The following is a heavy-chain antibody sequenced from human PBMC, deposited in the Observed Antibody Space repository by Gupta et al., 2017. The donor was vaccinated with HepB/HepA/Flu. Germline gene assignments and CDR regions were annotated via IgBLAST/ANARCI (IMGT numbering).Heavy chain of an antibody. V-gene: IGHV3-72*01. CDR2: TRTKANSYTT. D-gene: IGHD1-1*01. CDR1: GSTFIDHY. Sequence: EVQLVESGGGLVQPGGSLSLSGPASGSTFIDHYMDWFRKAPGKGLEWVGRTRTKANSYTTEFAASVRGRFTISKDDSKNSLYLQMNNLKTEDTAVYYCARVSTTRIRGFDYWGQGALVTVSS. J-gene: IGHJ4*02. CDR3: ARVSTTRIRGFDY.